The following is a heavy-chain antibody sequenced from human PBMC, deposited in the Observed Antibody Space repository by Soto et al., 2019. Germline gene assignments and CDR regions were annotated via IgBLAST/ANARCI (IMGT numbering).Heavy chain of an antibody. Sequence: ASVKVSCKASGYTFTSYGISWVRQAPGQGLEWMGWISAYNGNTNYAQKLQGRVTMTTDTSTSTAYMELRSLRSDDTAVYYCARDLGYRSGRGGDAFDIWGQGTMVTVSS. CDR3: ARDLGYRSGRGGDAFDI. D-gene: IGHD6-19*01. V-gene: IGHV1-18*01. J-gene: IGHJ3*02. CDR2: ISAYNGNT. CDR1: GYTFTSYG.